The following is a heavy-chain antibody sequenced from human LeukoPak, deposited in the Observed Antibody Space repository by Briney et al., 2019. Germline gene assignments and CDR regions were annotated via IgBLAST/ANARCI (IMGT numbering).Heavy chain of an antibody. CDR2: ISGDGGST. D-gene: IGHD2-15*01. Sequence: GGSLRLSCAASGFTFDDYAMHWVRQAPGKGLEWVSLISGDGGSTYYADSVKGRFTISRDNSKNSLYLQMNSLRTEDTALYYCAKGRTRYCSGGSCYSPIDYWGQGTLVTVSS. CDR1: GFTFDDYA. CDR3: AKGRTRYCSGGSCYSPIDY. V-gene: IGHV3-43*02. J-gene: IGHJ4*02.